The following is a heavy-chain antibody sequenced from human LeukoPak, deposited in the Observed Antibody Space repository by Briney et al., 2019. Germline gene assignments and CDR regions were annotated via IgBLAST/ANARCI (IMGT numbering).Heavy chain of an antibody. CDR2: INAGNGNT. Sequence: ASVKVSCKASGYTFTIYAMHWVRQAPGQRREWMGWINAGNGNTKYSQKFQGRVTITRDTSASTAYMELSSLRSEDTAVYYCARDRAQRWLEREAWFDPWGQGTLVTVSS. CDR1: GYTFTIYA. V-gene: IGHV1-3*01. J-gene: IGHJ5*02. CDR3: ARDRAQRWLEREAWFDP. D-gene: IGHD6-19*01.